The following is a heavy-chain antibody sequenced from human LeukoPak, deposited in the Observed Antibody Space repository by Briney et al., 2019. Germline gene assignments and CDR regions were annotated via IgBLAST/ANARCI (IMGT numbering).Heavy chain of an antibody. CDR2: ISSSSGSTK. CDR3: AKDLHYGSADY. CDR1: GFTFSDYY. J-gene: IGHJ4*02. D-gene: IGHD3-10*01. V-gene: IGHV3-11*04. Sequence: GGSLRLSCAASGFTFSDYYMTWIRQAPGKGLEYVSYISSSSGSTKYCADSVKGRFTISRDNAKNALYLQMNSLRAEDTAVYYCAKDLHYGSADYWGQGTLVTVSS.